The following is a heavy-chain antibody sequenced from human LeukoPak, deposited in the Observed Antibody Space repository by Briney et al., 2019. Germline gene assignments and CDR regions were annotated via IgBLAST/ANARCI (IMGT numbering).Heavy chain of an antibody. J-gene: IGHJ4*02. CDR1: GFTFSSYS. V-gene: IGHV3-21*01. Sequence: GGSLRLSCAASGFTFSSYSMNWVRQAPGKGLEWVSSISSSSYIYYADSVKGRFTISRDNAKNSLYLQMNSLRAEDTAVYYCARAGDYGLGYYFDYWGQGTLVTVSS. CDR3: ARAGDYGLGYYFDY. CDR2: ISSSSYI. D-gene: IGHD4/OR15-4a*01.